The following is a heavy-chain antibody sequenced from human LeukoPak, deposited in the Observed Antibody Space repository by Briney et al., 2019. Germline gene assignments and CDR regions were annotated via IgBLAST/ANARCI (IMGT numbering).Heavy chain of an antibody. D-gene: IGHD6-6*01. V-gene: IGHV4-34*01. J-gene: IGHJ4*02. CDR3: ARAVYSSSLGY. CDR2: INHSGST. Sequence: SETLSLTCAVYGGSFSGYYWSWIRQPPGKGLEWIGGINHSGSTNYNPSLKSRVTISVDTSKNQFSLKLSSVTAADTAVYYCARAVYSSSLGYWGQGTLVTVSS. CDR1: GGSFSGYY.